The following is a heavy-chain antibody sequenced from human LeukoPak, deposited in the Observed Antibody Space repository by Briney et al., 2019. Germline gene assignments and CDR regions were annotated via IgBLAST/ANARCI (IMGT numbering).Heavy chain of an antibody. CDR3: ATWAFYHSLDA. CDR2: INKDGSAT. V-gene: IGHV3-43*02. D-gene: IGHD1-26*01. J-gene: IGHJ6*04. Sequence: LAGGSLRLSCEASGFTFDAYAMHWVRQAPGKGLEWVSLINKDGSATYYADSVKGRFTISRDNSKNSLYLQMNSLRSEDTALYYCATWAFYHSLDAWGKGTTVTVSS. CDR1: GFTFDAYA.